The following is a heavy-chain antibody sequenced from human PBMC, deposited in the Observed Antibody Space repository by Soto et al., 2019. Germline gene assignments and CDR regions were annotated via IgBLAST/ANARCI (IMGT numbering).Heavy chain of an antibody. CDR2: ISSSGSTI. V-gene: IGHV3-48*02. CDR1: GFSFSSHS. D-gene: IGHD2-21*01. J-gene: IGHJ4*02. CDR3: ARGRGYCGGTNCYLDY. Sequence: EVQLVESGGGLVQPGGSLRLSCAASGFSFSSHSMKWVRQAPGKGLEWVSYISSSGSTIYYADSVKGRFTISRDNATNSLYLQMNSLRDDDTAVYYCARGRGYCGGTNCYLDYWGQGALVTVSS.